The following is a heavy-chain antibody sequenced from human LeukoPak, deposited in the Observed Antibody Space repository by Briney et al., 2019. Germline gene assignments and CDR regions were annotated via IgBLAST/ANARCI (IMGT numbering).Heavy chain of an antibody. CDR1: GGSISSGGYY. J-gene: IGHJ4*02. CDR3: ARAYQYYDYVWGSYGPDPARRWYYFDY. V-gene: IGHV4-31*03. D-gene: IGHD3-16*01. Sequence: SETLSLTCTVSGGSISSGGYYWSWIRQHPGKGLEWIGYIYYSGSTYYNPSLKSRVTISVDTSKNQFSLKLSSVTAADTAVYYCARAYQYYDYVWGSYGPDPARRWYYFDYWGQGTLVTVSS. CDR2: IYYSGST.